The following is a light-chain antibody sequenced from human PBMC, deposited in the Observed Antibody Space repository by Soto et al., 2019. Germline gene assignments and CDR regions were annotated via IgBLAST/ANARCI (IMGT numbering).Light chain of an antibody. V-gene: IGLV2-14*03. J-gene: IGLJ1*01. CDR2: NVS. Sequence: QSALTQPASVSGSPGQSITISCTGTSSDVGGYEYVSWYQHHPGKAPRLMIYNVSNRPSGVSNRFSGSKSGITASLIISWLQAEDEADYYWRSSSPTSPSVFGTWTTVKVL. CDR1: SSDVGGYEY. CDR3: RSSSPTSPSV.